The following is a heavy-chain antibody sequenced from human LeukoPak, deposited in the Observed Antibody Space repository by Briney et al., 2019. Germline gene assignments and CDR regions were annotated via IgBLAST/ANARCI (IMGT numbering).Heavy chain of an antibody. V-gene: IGHV3-49*04. D-gene: IGHD1-26*01. CDR2: IRSRSYGGTA. CDR3: TRGGQLLGKGYFFDF. CDR1: GSTFGDSA. Sequence: GGSLRLSCAPSGSTFGDSALSWVRQAPGKGLEWVGLIRSRSYGGTAEYAASVKGRFTISRDDSKGDVYLQMNSLKSDDTAVYYCTRGGQLLGKGYFFDFWGQGTLVTVSS. J-gene: IGHJ4*02.